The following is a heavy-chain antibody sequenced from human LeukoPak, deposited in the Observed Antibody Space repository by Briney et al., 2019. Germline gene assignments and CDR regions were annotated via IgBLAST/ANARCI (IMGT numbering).Heavy chain of an antibody. CDR3: ASLHGVVNYFDY. CDR2: IKQDGSDK. CDR1: GFTFPSYW. D-gene: IGHD2-21*01. V-gene: IGHV3-7*01. J-gene: IGHJ4*02. Sequence: GGSLGLSCAVSGFTFPSYWMTWVRQAPGKGLEWVANIKQDGSDKYYMDSVKGRFTISRDNVKNSLYLQMNSLRAEDTAVYYCASLHGVVNYFDYWGQGTLVTVSS.